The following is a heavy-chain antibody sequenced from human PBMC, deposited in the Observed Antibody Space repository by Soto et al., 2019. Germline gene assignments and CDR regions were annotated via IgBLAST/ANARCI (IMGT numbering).Heavy chain of an antibody. D-gene: IGHD3-3*01. V-gene: IGHV3-23*01. Sequence: EVQLLESGGGLVQPGGSLRLSCAASGFTFSSYAMSWVRQAPGKGLEWVSAISGSGGSTYYADSVKGRFTISRDNSKNTLYLQMNSLRAEDTAVYYCAKDPVTIFGVVIGALTFDYWGQGTLVTVSS. CDR3: AKDPVTIFGVVIGALTFDY. CDR1: GFTFSSYA. CDR2: ISGSGGST. J-gene: IGHJ4*02.